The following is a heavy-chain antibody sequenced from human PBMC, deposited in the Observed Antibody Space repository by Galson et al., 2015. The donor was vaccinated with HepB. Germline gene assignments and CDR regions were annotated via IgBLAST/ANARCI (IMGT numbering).Heavy chain of an antibody. Sequence: SLRLSCAASGFTVSFYYMSWVRQAPGQGLEWVSVIYSGGRAYYAASVKGRFTISRDNSKNTLYIQMNSLRAEDTAVYYCASTRSSWYPYFDYWGQGTLVTVSS. CDR3: ASTRSSWYPYFDY. J-gene: IGHJ4*02. CDR1: GFTVSFYY. V-gene: IGHV3-66*02. CDR2: IYSGGRA. D-gene: IGHD6-13*01.